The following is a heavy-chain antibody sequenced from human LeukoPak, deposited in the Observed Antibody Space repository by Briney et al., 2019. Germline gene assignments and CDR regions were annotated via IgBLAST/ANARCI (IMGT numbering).Heavy chain of an antibody. CDR2: IYTSGST. J-gene: IGHJ6*03. V-gene: IGHV4-61*02. Sequence: SETLSLTCTVSGGSISSGSYYWSWLRQPAGKGLEWIGRIYTSGSTNYNPSLKSRVTISVDTSKNQFSLKLSSVTAADTAVYYCARRPVKQWLVLSHYYYMDVWGKGTTVTISS. D-gene: IGHD6-19*01. CDR1: GGSISSGSYY. CDR3: ARRPVKQWLVLSHYYYMDV.